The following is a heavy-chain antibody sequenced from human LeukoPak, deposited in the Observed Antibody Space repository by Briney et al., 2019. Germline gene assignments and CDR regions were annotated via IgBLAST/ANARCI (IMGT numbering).Heavy chain of an antibody. CDR2: ISWNSGSK. V-gene: IGHV3-9*01. CDR1: GFTFSNAW. CDR3: AKFSYYYDSSGYFDK. D-gene: IGHD3-22*01. J-gene: IGHJ4*02. Sequence: GGSLRLSCATSGFTFSNAWMNWVRQAPGQGLEWVSSISWNSGSKDYADSVKGRFTISRDNAKNSLYLQMNSLRPEDTAFYYCAKFSYYYDSSGYFDKWGQGTLVTVSS.